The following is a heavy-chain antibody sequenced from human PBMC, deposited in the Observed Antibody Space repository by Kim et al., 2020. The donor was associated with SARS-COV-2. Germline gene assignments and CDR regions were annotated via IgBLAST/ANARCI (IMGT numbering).Heavy chain of an antibody. CDR2: I. V-gene: IGHV6-1*01. CDR3: VRYRGWYYFDY. J-gene: IGHJ4*02. Sequence: IDCTVPVKSRITINPDTSKNQFSLQLTSVTPEDTAFYYCVRYRGWYYFDYWGQGTLVTVSS. D-gene: IGHD6-19*01.